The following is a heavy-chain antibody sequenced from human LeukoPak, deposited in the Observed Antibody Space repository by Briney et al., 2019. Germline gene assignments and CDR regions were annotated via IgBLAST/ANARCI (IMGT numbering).Heavy chain of an antibody. D-gene: IGHD2-2*01. CDR2: ISGSGGST. CDR1: GFTFSSYG. V-gene: IGHV3-23*01. J-gene: IGHJ4*02. Sequence: GGSLRLSCAASGFTFSSYGMHWVRQAPGKGLEWVSAISGSGGSTYYADSVKGRFTISRDNSKNTLYLQMNSLRAEDTAVYYCAKDWEYCSSTSCYDDYWGQGTLVTVSS. CDR3: AKDWEYCSSTSCYDDY.